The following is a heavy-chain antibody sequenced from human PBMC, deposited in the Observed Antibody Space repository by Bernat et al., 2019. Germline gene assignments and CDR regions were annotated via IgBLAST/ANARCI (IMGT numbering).Heavy chain of an antibody. J-gene: IGHJ6*02. CDR2: INAGNGNT. CDR1: GYTFTSYA. V-gene: IGHV1-3*01. Sequence: QVQLVQSGAEVKKPGASVKVSCKASGYTFTSYAMHWVHQAPGQRLEWMGWINAGNGNTKYSQKFQGRVTITRDTSASTAYMELSSLRSEDTAVYYCARDGNAYGMDVWGQGTTVTVSS. CDR3: ARDGNAYGMDV.